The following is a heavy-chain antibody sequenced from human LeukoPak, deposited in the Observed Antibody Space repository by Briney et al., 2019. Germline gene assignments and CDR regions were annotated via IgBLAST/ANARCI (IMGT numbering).Heavy chain of an antibody. CDR2: ISSSGSTI. D-gene: IGHD6-19*01. V-gene: IGHV3-11*01. CDR1: GFTFSDYY. CDR3: AREVAGFDY. Sequence: GGSLRLSCAVSGFTFSDYYLRWIRHAPGEGVVGVSYISSSGSTIYYADSVKGRFTISRDNANNSLYLQMNSLRAEDTAVYYCAREVAGFDYWGQGTLVTVSS. J-gene: IGHJ4*02.